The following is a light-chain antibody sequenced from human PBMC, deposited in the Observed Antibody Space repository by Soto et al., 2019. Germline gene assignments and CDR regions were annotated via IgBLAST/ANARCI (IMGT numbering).Light chain of an antibody. J-gene: IGKJ1*01. CDR2: GAS. CDR3: QQYDSSPWT. V-gene: IGKV3-20*01. Sequence: EIVLTQSPGTLSLSPGERATLSCRASQSVSSSFLAWYQQKPGQAPRLLIYGASSMATGIPDRFSGSGSGTDFTLTISGLEPEDFAMYYCQQYDSSPWTFGQGTKVEIK. CDR1: QSVSSSF.